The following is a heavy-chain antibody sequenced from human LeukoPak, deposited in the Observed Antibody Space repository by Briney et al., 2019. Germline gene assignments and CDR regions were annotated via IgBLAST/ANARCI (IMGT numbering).Heavy chain of an antibody. CDR2: IRYDGSNK. CDR1: GFTFSSYG. D-gene: IGHD3-22*01. V-gene: IGHV3-30*02. J-gene: IGHJ4*02. CDR3: AKGEEYYYDSSGYRDYFDY. Sequence: GGSLRLSCAASGFTFSSYGMHWVRQAPGKGLEWVAFIRYDGSNKYYADSVKGRFTISRDNSKNTLYLQMNSLRAEDTAVYYCAKGEEYYYDSSGYRDYFDYWGQGILVTVSS.